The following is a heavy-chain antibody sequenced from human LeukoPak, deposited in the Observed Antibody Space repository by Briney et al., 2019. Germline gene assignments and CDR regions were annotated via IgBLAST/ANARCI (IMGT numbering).Heavy chain of an antibody. CDR2: IYYSGST. J-gene: IGHJ6*03. D-gene: IGHD4-11*01. CDR1: GGSISSYY. Sequence: SQTLSLTCTVSGGSISSYYWSWIRQPPGKGLEWIGYIYYSGSTNYNPSLKSRVTISVDTSKNQFSLKLSSVTAADTAVYYCARGKDSNYSYYYYYYYMVVWGKGTTVTVSS. CDR3: ARGKDSNYSYYYYYYYMVV. V-gene: IGHV4-59*01.